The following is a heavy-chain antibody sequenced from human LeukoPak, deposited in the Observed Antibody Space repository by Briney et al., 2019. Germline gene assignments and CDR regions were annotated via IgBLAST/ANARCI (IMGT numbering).Heavy chain of an antibody. CDR2: ISSTSSYI. V-gene: IGHV3-21*01. Sequence: GGSLRLSCAASGFTFSSFSMNWVRQAPGKGLEWVSSISSTSSYIYYADSVKGRFTISRDNSKNTLYLQMNSPRAEDTAVYYCANVYNWKDKVPWFDPWGQGTLVTVSS. CDR1: GFTFSSFS. CDR3: ANVYNWKDKVPWFDP. J-gene: IGHJ5*02. D-gene: IGHD1-1*01.